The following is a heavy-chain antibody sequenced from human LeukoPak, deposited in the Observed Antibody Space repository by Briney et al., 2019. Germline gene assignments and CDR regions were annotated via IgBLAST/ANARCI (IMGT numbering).Heavy chain of an antibody. CDR2: INTNTGNP. Sequence: ASVKVSCKASGYTFTSYAMNWVRQAPGQGLEWMGWINTNTGNPTYAQGFTGRFVFSLDTSVSTAYLQISSLKAEDTAVYYCARDRLNYYDSIYNWFDPWGQGTLVTVSS. CDR1: GYTFTSYA. CDR3: ARDRLNYYDSIYNWFDP. D-gene: IGHD3-22*01. V-gene: IGHV7-4-1*02. J-gene: IGHJ5*02.